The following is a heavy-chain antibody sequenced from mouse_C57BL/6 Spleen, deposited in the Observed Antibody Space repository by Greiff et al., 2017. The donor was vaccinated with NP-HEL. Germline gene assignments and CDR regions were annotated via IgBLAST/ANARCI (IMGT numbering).Heavy chain of an antibody. V-gene: IGHV7-3*01. D-gene: IGHD1-1*01. CDR3: ARDTYYYGSSYDAMDY. CDR2: IRNKANGYTT. Sequence: EVKLVESGGGLVQPGGSLSLSCAASGFTFTDYYMSWVRQPPGKALEWLGFIRNKANGYTTEYSASVKGRFTISRDNSQSILYLQMNALRAEDSATYYCARDTYYYGSSYDAMDYWGQGTSVTVSS. J-gene: IGHJ4*01. CDR1: GFTFTDYY.